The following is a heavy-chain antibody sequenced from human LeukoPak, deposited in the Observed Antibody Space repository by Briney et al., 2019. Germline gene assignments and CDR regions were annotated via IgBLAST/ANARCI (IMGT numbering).Heavy chain of an antibody. J-gene: IGHJ4*02. CDR3: ARVNIAVADY. CDR2: ISSSGSTI. Sequence: PGGSLRLSCAASGFTFSSYEMNRVRQAPGKGLEWVSYISSSGSTIYYADSVEGRFTISRDNAKNSLYLQMNSLRAEDTAVYYCARVNIAVADYWGQGTLVTVSS. CDR1: GFTFSSYE. D-gene: IGHD6-19*01. V-gene: IGHV3-48*03.